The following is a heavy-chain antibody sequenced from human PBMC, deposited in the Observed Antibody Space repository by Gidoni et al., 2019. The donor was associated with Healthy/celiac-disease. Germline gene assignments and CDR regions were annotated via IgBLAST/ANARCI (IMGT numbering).Heavy chain of an antibody. CDR2: ISYDGSNK. CDR1: VFTFSSYA. J-gene: IGHJ6*02. Sequence: QVQLVESGGGVVQPGRSLRLSSAASVFTFSSYAMHWVRQAPGKGLEWVAVISYDGSNKYYADSVKGRFTISRDNSKNTLYLQMNSLRAEDTAVYYCARESPDYYGMDVWGQGTTVTVSS. V-gene: IGHV3-30-3*01. CDR3: ARESPDYYGMDV.